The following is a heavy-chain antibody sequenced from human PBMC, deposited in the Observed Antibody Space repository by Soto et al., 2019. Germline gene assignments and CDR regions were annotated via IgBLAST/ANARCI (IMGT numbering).Heavy chain of an antibody. D-gene: IGHD2-21*02. CDR2: ISYDGSNK. CDR1: GFTFSSYA. V-gene: IGHV3-30-3*01. Sequence: QVQLVESGGGVVQPGRSLRLSCAASGFTFSSYAMHWVRQAPGKGLEWVAVISYDGSNKYYADSVKGRFTISRDNSKNTLYLDMNSLRAEDTAVYYCARGPSGHIVVVTAIEGSNWGQGTLVTVSS. J-gene: IGHJ4*02. CDR3: ARGPSGHIVVVTAIEGSN.